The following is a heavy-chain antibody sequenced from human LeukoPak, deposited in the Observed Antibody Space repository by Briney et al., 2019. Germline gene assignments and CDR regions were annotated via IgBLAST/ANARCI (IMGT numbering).Heavy chain of an antibody. CDR2: IRYDGSNK. D-gene: IGHD2-2*01. V-gene: IGHV3-30*02. J-gene: IGHJ4*02. CDR1: GFTFRNYG. Sequence: GGSLRLSCAASGFTFRNYGMHWVRQAPGKGLEWVAFIRYDGSNKNYADSVKGRFTISRDNSKNTLYLQMNSLRAEDTAVYYCAKDLISIVVVITPTPAWGQGTLVTVSS. CDR3: AKDLISIVVVITPTPA.